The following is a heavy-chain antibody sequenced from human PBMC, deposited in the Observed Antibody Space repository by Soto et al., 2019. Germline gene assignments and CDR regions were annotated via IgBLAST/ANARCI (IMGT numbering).Heavy chain of an antibody. D-gene: IGHD6-13*01. CDR3: TRGRYSSSWFDY. CDR2: VHYDGRNT. V-gene: IGHV3-33*01. J-gene: IGHJ5*01. CDR1: GFPFSSYA. Sequence: QVQLVESGGGGVQPGRSLRLSCAASGFPFSSYAMHWVRQAPGKGLEWVAVVHYDGRNTYHADSVRGRFTISRDDSKNTLYLHMSSLRADDTAVYYCTRGRYSSSWFDYWGQGTLVTVSS.